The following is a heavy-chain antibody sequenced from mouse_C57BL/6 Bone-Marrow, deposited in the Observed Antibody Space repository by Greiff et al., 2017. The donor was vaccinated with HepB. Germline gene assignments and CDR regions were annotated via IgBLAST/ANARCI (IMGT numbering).Heavy chain of an antibody. Sequence: EVQLQQSGGGLVKPGGSLKLSCAASGFTFSDYGMHWVRQAPEKGLEWVAYISSGSSTIYYADTVKGRFTISRDNAKNTLFLHMTSLRSEDTAMYYCAKLVWYFDVWGTGTTVTVSS. D-gene: IGHD4-1*01. J-gene: IGHJ1*03. CDR2: ISSGSSTI. V-gene: IGHV5-17*01. CDR3: AKLVWYFDV. CDR1: GFTFSDYG.